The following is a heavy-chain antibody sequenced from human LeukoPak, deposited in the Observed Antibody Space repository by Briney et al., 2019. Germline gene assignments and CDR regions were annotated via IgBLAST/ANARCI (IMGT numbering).Heavy chain of an antibody. D-gene: IGHD3-9*01. J-gene: IGHJ5*02. CDR2: INPNSGGT. Sequence: PGASVKVSSKASGYTFTGYYMHWVRQAPGQGLEWMGWINPNSGGTNYAQKFQGRVTMTRDTSISTAYMELSRLRSDDTAVYYCARDGGYYDILTGYSSHNWFDPWGQGTLVTVSS. CDR3: ARDGGYYDILTGYSSHNWFDP. V-gene: IGHV1-2*02. CDR1: GYTFTGYY.